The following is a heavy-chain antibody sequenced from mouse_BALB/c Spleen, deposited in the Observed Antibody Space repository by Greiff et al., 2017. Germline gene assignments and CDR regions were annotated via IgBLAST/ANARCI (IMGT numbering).Heavy chain of an antibody. Sequence: EVKLVESGGGLVQPGGSLKLSCAASGFTFSSYTMSWVRQTPEKRLEWVAYISNGGGSTYYPDTVKGRFTISRDNAKNTLYLQMSSLKSEDTAMYYCARHDGYHVGYAMDYWGQGTSVTVSS. CDR1: GFTFSSYT. CDR3: ARHDGYHVGYAMDY. V-gene: IGHV5-12-2*01. D-gene: IGHD2-3*01. CDR2: ISNGGGST. J-gene: IGHJ4*01.